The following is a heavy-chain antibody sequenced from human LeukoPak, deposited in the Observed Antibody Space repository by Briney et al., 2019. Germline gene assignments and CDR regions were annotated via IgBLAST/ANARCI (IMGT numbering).Heavy chain of an antibody. J-gene: IGHJ4*02. D-gene: IGHD4-17*01. CDR3: VKDNYGDYIGFFDH. V-gene: IGHV3-9*01. CDR2: INWKSGII. Sequence: GGSLRLSCVASGFHFDEYAMHWVRQAPGEGLEWVSGINWKSGIIGYADSVKGRFTISRDNAKNSLFLQMNSLRAEDTALYYCVKDNYGDYIGFFDHWGQGTLVTVSS. CDR1: GFHFDEYA.